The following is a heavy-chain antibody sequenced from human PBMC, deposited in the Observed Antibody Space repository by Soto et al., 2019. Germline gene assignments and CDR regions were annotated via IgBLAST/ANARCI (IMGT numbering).Heavy chain of an antibody. Sequence: GGSLRLSCAASGFTFRNYAMNWVRQAPGKGLEWVSGISVSGGSTYYAASVKGRFTVSRDNSKNTVYLQMNSLRAEDTAVYFSAKGMYYYDSSGYRLFDYWGQGTLVTVSS. D-gene: IGHD3-22*01. CDR3: AKGMYYYDSSGYRLFDY. CDR2: ISVSGGST. J-gene: IGHJ4*02. CDR1: GFTFRNYA. V-gene: IGHV3-23*01.